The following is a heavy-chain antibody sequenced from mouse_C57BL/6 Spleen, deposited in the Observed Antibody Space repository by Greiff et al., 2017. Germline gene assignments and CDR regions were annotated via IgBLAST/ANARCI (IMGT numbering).Heavy chain of an antibody. CDR2: IDPSDSYT. CDR1: GYTFTSYW. J-gene: IGHJ3*01. CDR3: ARSYYCGSSPFAY. V-gene: IGHV1-50*01. Sequence: QVQLQQPGAELVKPGASVKLSCKASGYTFTSYWMQWVKQRPGQGLEWIGEIDPSDSYTNYNQKFKGKATLTVDTSSSTAYMQLSSLTSEDSAVYYCARSYYCGSSPFAYWGQGTLVTVSA. D-gene: IGHD1-1*01.